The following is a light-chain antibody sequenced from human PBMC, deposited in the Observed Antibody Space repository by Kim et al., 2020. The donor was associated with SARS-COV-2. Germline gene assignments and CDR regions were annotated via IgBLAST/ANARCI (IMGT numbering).Light chain of an antibody. CDR1: QSNCRW. V-gene: IGKV1-5*03. Sequence: STLSASVGDRVFLTNRASQSNCRWLAWYQQKPGKAPKLLISNASSLQSGVPSRFSVSGSGTEFTLTISSLQPDDFGTYYCQQYDNYFGQGTKLEIK. CDR3: QQYDNY. CDR2: NAS. J-gene: IGKJ2*01.